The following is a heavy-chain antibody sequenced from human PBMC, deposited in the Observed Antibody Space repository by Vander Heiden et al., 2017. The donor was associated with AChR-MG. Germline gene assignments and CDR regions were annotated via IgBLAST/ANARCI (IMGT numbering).Heavy chain of an antibody. CDR1: GFTFSSYA. V-gene: IGHV3-23*01. J-gene: IGHJ6*01. Sequence: EVQLLESGGGLVQPGGSLRLSCAASGFTFSSYAMSWVRQAPGKGLEWVSAISGSGGSTYYADSVKGRFTISRDNSKNTLYLQMNSLRADDTAVYYCAKLLYDSIGYYYHGMDVWVQGTTVTDSS. CDR3: AKLLYDSIGYYYHGMDV. CDR2: ISGSGGST. D-gene: IGHD3-22*01.